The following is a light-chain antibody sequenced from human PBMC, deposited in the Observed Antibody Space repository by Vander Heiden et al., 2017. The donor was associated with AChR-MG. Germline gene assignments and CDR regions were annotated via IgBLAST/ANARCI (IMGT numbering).Light chain of an antibody. CDR3: QQYGSSPL. CDR2: GAS. V-gene: IGKV3-20*01. J-gene: IGKJ3*01. Sequence: IVLPQSPGPLSVSPGERATLSCRASQSVSSSYLAWYQQKPGQAPRLLIYGASSRATGIPDRFSGSGSGTDFTLTISRLEPEDFAVYYCQQYGSSPLFGPGTKVDIK. CDR1: QSVSSSY.